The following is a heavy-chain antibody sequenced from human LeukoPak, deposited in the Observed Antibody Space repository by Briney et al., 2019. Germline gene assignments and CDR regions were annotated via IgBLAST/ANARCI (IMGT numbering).Heavy chain of an antibody. CDR2: FYTSGST. V-gene: IGHV4-4*07. D-gene: IGHD3-10*01. J-gene: IGHJ4*02. CDR1: GGSINSDD. Sequence: SETLSLTCSAYGGSINSDDWSCIRQPAGKGLEWIGRFYTSGSTNYNPSLKGRVTISLDTSKNQFSLKLTSVTAADTAVYYCARSSAGEPCGLWAQEPLVTVSS. CDR3: ARSSAGEPCGL.